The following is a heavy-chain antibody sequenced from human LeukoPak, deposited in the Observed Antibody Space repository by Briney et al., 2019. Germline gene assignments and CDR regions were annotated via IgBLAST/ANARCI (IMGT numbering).Heavy chain of an antibody. J-gene: IGHJ4*02. CDR2: INHSGST. V-gene: IGHV4-34*01. CDR3: ARGYSGSTDYFDY. CDR1: GGSFSGYY. D-gene: IGHD1-26*01. Sequence: SETLSLTCAVYGGSFSGYYWSWIRQPPGKGLEWIGEINHSGSTNYNPSLKSRVTISVDTSKNQFSLKLSSVTAADTAVYYCARGYSGSTDYFDYWGQGTLVTVSS.